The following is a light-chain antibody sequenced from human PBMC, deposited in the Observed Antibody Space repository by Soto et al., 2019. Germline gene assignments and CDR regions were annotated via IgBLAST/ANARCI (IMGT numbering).Light chain of an antibody. CDR3: TSYTTSGTWV. CDR1: SRDVGNYNY. CDR2: EVS. Sequence: QSALTQPASVSGSPGQSITISCTGTSRDVGNYNYVSWYQQYPGKAPKLLIYEVSNRPSGVSNRFSGSKSGNTASLTISGLQAEDEADYYCTSYTTSGTWVFGGGTKVTVL. J-gene: IGLJ3*02. V-gene: IGLV2-14*01.